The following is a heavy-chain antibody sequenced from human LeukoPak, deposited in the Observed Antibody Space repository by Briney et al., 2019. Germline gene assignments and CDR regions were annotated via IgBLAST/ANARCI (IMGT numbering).Heavy chain of an antibody. CDR2: IKHDGSEN. CDR1: GFTFSNSW. V-gene: IGHV3-7*05. Sequence: GGSLRLSCAASGFTFSNSWMSWVRQAPGKGLEWVANIKHDGSENFYVDSVKGRFTISRDNAKNSLYLQMNSLRAEDTAVYYCARVPYCSSTSCYAIFDYWGQGTPVTVPS. D-gene: IGHD2-2*01. CDR3: ARVPYCSSTSCYAIFDY. J-gene: IGHJ4*02.